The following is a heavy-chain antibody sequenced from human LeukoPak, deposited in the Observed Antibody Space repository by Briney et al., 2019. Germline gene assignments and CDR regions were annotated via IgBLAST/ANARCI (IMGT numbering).Heavy chain of an antibody. CDR3: AREGDYYDYVWGSYRWVPFDY. V-gene: IGHV1-2*04. CDR1: GYTFTGYY. J-gene: IGHJ4*02. Sequence: ASVKVSCKASGYTFTGYYMHWVRQAPGQGLEWMGWINPNSGGTNYAQKFQGWVTMTRDTSISTAYMELSRLRSEDTAVYYCAREGDYYDYVWGSYRWVPFDYWGQGTLVTVSS. CDR2: INPNSGGT. D-gene: IGHD3-16*02.